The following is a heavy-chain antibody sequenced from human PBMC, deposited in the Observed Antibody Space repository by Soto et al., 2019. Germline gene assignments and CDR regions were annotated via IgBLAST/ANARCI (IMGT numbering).Heavy chain of an antibody. CDR2: VKSKVDGGTI. CDR1: GFTVSSNY. V-gene: IGHV3-15*01. Sequence: PGGSLRLSCAASGFTVSSNYMSWVRQAPGKGLEWVGRVKSKVDGGTIDYAAPVKGRFTISRDDSKDTLYLQMNSLKTEDTAVYYCTTGLLDYYGMDVWGQGTTVTVSS. D-gene: IGHD1-26*01. CDR3: TTGLLDYYGMDV. J-gene: IGHJ6*02.